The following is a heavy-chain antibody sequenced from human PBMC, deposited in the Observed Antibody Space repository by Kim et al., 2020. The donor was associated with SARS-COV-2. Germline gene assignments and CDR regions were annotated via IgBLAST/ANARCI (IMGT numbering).Heavy chain of an antibody. J-gene: IGHJ4*02. D-gene: IGHD3-3*01. V-gene: IGHV3-7*03. Sequence: GGSLRLSCAASGFTFSSYWMSWVRQAPGKGLEWVANIKQDGSEKYYVDSVKGRFTISRDNAKNSLYLQMNSLRAEDTAVYYCARAPRLIFGVVEPHYWGQGTLVTVSS. CDR2: IKQDGSEK. CDR3: ARAPRLIFGVVEPHY. CDR1: GFTFSSYW.